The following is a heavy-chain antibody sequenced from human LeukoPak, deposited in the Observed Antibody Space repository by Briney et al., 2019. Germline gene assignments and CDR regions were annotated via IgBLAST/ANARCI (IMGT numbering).Heavy chain of an antibody. CDR2: ISASGGST. Sequence: GGSLRLSCAASGFTFSNYAMSWVRQAPGKGLEWVSSISASGGSTYYADSVKGRFTISRDNSKNTLSLQMNSLTAEDTAVYYCASPATQLRGVIWPVPDYWGQGALVTVSS. D-gene: IGHD3-10*01. J-gene: IGHJ4*02. CDR1: GFTFSNYA. CDR3: ASPATQLRGVIWPVPDY. V-gene: IGHV3-23*01.